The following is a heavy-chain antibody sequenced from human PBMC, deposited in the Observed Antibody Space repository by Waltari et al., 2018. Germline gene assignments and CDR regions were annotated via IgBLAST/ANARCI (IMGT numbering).Heavy chain of an antibody. Sequence: QVQLQESGPGRVKPSEPLSFTCPVSGGSIRSSYWSWIRQPAGKGLEWIGRIYTSVSPNYNPSLKSRVTMSVDTFKNQFSLKLSSVTAADTAVYYCARDCSSTSCYSNFDYWGQGTLVTVSS. CDR1: GGSIRSSY. CDR2: IYTSVSP. V-gene: IGHV4-4*07. CDR3: ARDCSSTSCYSNFDY. D-gene: IGHD2-2*02. J-gene: IGHJ4*02.